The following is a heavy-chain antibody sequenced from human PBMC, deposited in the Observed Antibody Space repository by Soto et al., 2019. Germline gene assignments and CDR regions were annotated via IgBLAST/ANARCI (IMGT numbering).Heavy chain of an antibody. D-gene: IGHD3-10*01. CDR1: GGSISSYY. Sequence: PSETLSLTCTVSGGSISSYYWSWIRQPPGKGLEWIGYIYYSGSTNYNPSLKSRVTISVDTSKNQFSLKLSSVTAADTAVYYCARGRFAPNYYGSGSRMTFNWFDPWGQGTLVTVSS. V-gene: IGHV4-59*12. CDR2: IYYSGST. CDR3: ARGRFAPNYYGSGSRMTFNWFDP. J-gene: IGHJ5*02.